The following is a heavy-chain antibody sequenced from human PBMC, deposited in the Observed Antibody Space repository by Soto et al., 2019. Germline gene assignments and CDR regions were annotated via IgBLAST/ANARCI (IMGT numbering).Heavy chain of an antibody. CDR3: VRGIAVAVPYYYGMDV. V-gene: IGHV3-23*01. CDR2: ISNSGGGT. CDR1: RFTFSYYA. Sequence: QPGGSLRLSXAASRFTFSYYAMTWVRQTPGKGLEWVSSISNSGGGTYYADSVKGRFTISRDNSKNALYLQMHSLRAEDTALYYCVRGIAVAVPYYYGMDVWGQGTTVTVSS. J-gene: IGHJ6*02. D-gene: IGHD6-19*01.